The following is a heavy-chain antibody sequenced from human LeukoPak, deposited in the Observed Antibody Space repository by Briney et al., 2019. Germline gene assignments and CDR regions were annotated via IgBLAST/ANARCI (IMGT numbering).Heavy chain of an antibody. D-gene: IGHD3-3*01. CDR2: IKQDGSEM. V-gene: IGHV3-7*05. Sequence: GGSLRLSCAASGFTFSSYWMSWVRQAPGKGLEWVANIKQDGSEMYYVDSVKGRFTISRDNAKNSLYLQRSSLRSEDTALYYCARTDFWNGCHRGYFDSWGQGTLVTVSS. CDR3: ARTDFWNGCHRGYFDS. J-gene: IGHJ4*02. CDR1: GFTFSSYW.